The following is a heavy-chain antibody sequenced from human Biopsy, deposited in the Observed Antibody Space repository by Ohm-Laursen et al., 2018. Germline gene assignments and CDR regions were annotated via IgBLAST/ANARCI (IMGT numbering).Heavy chain of an antibody. V-gene: IGHV4-38-2*02. Sequence: GTLSLTCTVSGYSISSDYRWGWIRQAPGKTLEWLGDIFKDGNTHYNPSLRSRLIISIDTSKNQFSLMMTSVSGADTAVYFCARVGSGWAPFDKWGPGTLVTVSS. CDR2: IFKDGNT. D-gene: IGHD6-19*01. CDR1: GYSISSDYR. J-gene: IGHJ4*02. CDR3: ARVGSGWAPFDK.